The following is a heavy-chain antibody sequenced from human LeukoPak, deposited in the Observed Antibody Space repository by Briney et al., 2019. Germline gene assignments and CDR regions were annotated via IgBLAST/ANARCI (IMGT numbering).Heavy chain of an antibody. V-gene: IGHV3-74*01. CDR2: INSDGSST. Sequence: RPGGSLRLSCAASGFTFSSYWMHWVRHAPGKGLVWVSRINSDGSSTSYADSVKGRFTISRDNAKNTLYLQMNSLRAGDTAVYYCARDTAVAGTRYYYYYMDVWGKGTTVTVSS. J-gene: IGHJ6*03. D-gene: IGHD6-19*01. CDR1: GFTFSSYW. CDR3: ARDTAVAGTRYYYYYMDV.